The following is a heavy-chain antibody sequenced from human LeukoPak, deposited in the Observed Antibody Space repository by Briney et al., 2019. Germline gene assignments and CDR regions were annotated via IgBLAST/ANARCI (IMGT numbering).Heavy chain of an antibody. J-gene: IGHJ4*01. CDR1: GFPFSSFE. V-gene: IGHV3-48*03. Sequence: QPGGSLRLSCVASGFPFSSFELNWVRQAPGKGLEWVSYISVGGSTIYYADSAKGRFTISRDDAKNSLYLQMNSLRAEDTGVYCCVPGGLPYFDYWGHGTLVTVSP. CDR3: VPGGLPYFDY. D-gene: IGHD5-12*01. CDR2: ISVGGSTI.